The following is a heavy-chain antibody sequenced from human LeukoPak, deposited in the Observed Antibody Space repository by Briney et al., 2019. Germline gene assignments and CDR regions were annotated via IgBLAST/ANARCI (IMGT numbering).Heavy chain of an antibody. CDR2: IIPIFGTA. J-gene: IGHJ4*02. Sequence: GASVKVSCKAPGGTFSSYAISWVRQAPGQGLEWMGGIIPIFGTANYAQKFQGRVTITADESTSTAYMELSSLRSEDTAVYYCARARWSSSSAHFDYWGQGTLVTVSS. V-gene: IGHV1-69*13. D-gene: IGHD6-6*01. CDR3: ARARWSSSSAHFDY. CDR1: GGTFSSYA.